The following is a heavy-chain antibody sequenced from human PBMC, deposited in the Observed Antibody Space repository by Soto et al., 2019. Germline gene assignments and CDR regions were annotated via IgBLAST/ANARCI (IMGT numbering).Heavy chain of an antibody. CDR2: INPNSGGT. J-gene: IGHJ6*02. D-gene: IGHD3-3*01. CDR1: GYTFTGYY. V-gene: IGHV1-2*02. Sequence: SVKVSCKASGYTFTGYYIHWVRQAPGQGLEWMGWINPNSGGTNYAQKFQGRVTMTRDTSISTDYIEMSRLRCDDTAVYYCARGPDTIVPHYYGMDVWGQGTTVTVSS. CDR3: ARGPDTIVPHYYGMDV.